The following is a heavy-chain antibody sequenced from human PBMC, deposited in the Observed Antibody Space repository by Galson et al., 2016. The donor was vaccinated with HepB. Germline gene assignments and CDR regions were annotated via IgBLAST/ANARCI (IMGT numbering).Heavy chain of an antibody. Sequence: SLRLSCAASGITFSSFGMHWVRQAPGKGLEWVAVIWNDGSHKSYADSVKGRFTISRDNSKNTLYLQMISLRVEDTAVYYCATGNFDSWGQGALGTVSS. D-gene: IGHD3-10*01. CDR1: GITFSSFG. CDR3: ATGNFDS. J-gene: IGHJ4*02. V-gene: IGHV3-33*01. CDR2: IWNDGSHK.